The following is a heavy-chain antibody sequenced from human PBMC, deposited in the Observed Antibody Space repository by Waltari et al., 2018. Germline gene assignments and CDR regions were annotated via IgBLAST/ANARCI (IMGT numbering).Heavy chain of an antibody. J-gene: IGHJ4*02. CDR3: ARAGIAVAGTNYLDY. CDR2: ISPIFGTA. D-gene: IGHD6-19*01. Sequence: QVRPVQSVAGVTKPGSSVKDACKDSGGTFSSYASSWVRQALGQGLEWMGGISPIFGTANYAQKCQGRVTITADESTSTAYMELSSLRSEDTAVYYCARAGIAVAGTNYLDYWGQGTLVTVSS. V-gene: IGHV1-69*13. CDR1: GGTFSSYA.